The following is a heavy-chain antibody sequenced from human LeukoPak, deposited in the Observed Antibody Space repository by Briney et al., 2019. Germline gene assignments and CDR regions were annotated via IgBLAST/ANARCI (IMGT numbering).Heavy chain of an antibody. J-gene: IGHJ4*02. CDR2: IIPIFGTA. CDR1: GGTFSSYA. CDR3: ARELLWFGESFDY. D-gene: IGHD3-10*01. V-gene: IGHV1-69*13. Sequence: ASVKVSCKASGGTFSSYAISWVRQAPGQGLEWMGGIIPIFGTANYAQKFQGRVTITADESTSTAYMELSSLRSEDTAVYYCARELLWFGESFDYWGQGTLVTVSS.